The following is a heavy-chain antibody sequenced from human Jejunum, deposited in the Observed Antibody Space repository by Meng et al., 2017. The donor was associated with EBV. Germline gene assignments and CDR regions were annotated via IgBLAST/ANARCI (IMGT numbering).Heavy chain of an antibody. CDR1: GGSISGYY. Sequence: QVQVRESGRVLMEPSETLSLPGTVSGGSISGYYWGWIRQLPGKGLEWIGYIFFSGSTNYNPSLKSRVTISLDTSKNQFSLKLGSVTAADTAVYYCARINWGFDYWGQGTLVTVSS. CDR3: ARINWGFDY. CDR2: IFFSGST. J-gene: IGHJ4*02. D-gene: IGHD7-27*01. V-gene: IGHV4-59*01.